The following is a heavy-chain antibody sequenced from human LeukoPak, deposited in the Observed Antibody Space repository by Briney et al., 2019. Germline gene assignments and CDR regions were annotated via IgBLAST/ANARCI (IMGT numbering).Heavy chain of an antibody. CDR1: GFTFSGYW. CDR3: AKRDWFDY. V-gene: IGHV3-74*01. J-gene: IGHJ4*02. CDR2: IKNDGSTT. D-gene: IGHD3-9*01. Sequence: AGGSLRLSCAASGFTFSGYWMHWVRQAPGKGLVWVSRIKNDGSTTSYADSVKGRFTVSRDNAKNTLYLQMNNLRVEDTAVYYCAKRDWFDYWGQGTLVTASP.